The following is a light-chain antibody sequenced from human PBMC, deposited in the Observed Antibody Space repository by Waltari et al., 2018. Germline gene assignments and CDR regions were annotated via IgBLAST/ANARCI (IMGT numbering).Light chain of an antibody. J-gene: IGKJ1*01. CDR2: AAS. CDR3: QKYVSAPPT. Sequence: DIQMTQSPSSLSASVGDRVSIPCRASHDIGNYLAWYQQKPGKVPKLLFYAASILQSGVPSRFSGSGSGTDFTLTISSLQPEDVATYYCQKYVSAPPTFGQGTKVEIK. V-gene: IGKV1-27*01. CDR1: HDIGNY.